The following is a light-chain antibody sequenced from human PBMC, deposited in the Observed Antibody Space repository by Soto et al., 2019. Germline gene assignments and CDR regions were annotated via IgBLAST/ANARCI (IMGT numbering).Light chain of an antibody. CDR1: QGIKND. Sequence: AIQMTQSPSSLSASVGDRVTITFRASQGIKNDLSWYQQKPGKAPKILVYAASTLQSGVPSRFSGSGSGTDFTLAISSLQPEDFATYYCLQDYSYPRTFGQGTRVEIK. CDR3: LQDYSYPRT. V-gene: IGKV1-6*01. J-gene: IGKJ1*01. CDR2: AAS.